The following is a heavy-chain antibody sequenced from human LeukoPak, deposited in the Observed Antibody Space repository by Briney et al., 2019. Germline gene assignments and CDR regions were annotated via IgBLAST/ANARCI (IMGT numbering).Heavy chain of an antibody. Sequence: GTLSLTCAVSGGSISSSNWWSWIRQPPGKGLEWVSSIFPSGGEIHYADSVRGRFTISRDNSKSTLSLQMNSLRAEDTAVYYCASTGYSSSWNPFDYWGQGILVTVSS. V-gene: IGHV3-53*01. D-gene: IGHD6-13*01. CDR3: ASTGYSSSWNPFDY. J-gene: IGHJ4*02. CDR1: GGSISSSNW. CDR2: IFPSGGEI.